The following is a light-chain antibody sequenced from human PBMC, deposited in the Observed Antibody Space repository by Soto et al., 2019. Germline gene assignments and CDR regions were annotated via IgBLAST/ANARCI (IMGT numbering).Light chain of an antibody. CDR3: QQRNDWPPAT. CDR2: DTS. V-gene: IGKV3-11*01. J-gene: IGKJ4*01. CDR1: QSVSFY. Sequence: VLTQSPATLSLSPGERDTLSCRASQSVSFYLAWYQQKPGQAPRLLIYDTSKRAPGIPARFSGSGSGTDFTLTITSVEPEDFAVYYCQQRNDWPPATFGGGTKVEIK.